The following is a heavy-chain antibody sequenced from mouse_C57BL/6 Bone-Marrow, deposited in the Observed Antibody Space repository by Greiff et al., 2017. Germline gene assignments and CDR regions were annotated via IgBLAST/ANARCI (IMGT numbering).Heavy chain of an antibody. CDR1: GYTFTDYY. CDR3: ARGGYGNYPYAMDD. Sequence: EVQLQQSGPELVKPGASVKIPCKASGYTFTDYYMDWVKQSHGKSLEWIGDINPNNGGTIYNQKFKGKATLTVDKSSSTAYMELRSLTSEDTAVYYCARGGYGNYPYAMDDWGQGTSVTVSA. CDR2: INPNNGGT. J-gene: IGHJ4*01. V-gene: IGHV1-18*01. D-gene: IGHD2-10*02.